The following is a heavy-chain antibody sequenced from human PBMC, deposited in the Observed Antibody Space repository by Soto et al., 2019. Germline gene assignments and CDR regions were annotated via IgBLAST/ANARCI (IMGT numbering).Heavy chain of an antibody. CDR2: SSNGVVAK. V-gene: IGHV3-11*01. J-gene: IGHJ5*02. CDR1: GFTVSDYY. Sequence: XGSLTLSCAASGFTVSDYYMSWIRQAPGKGLEWVSVSSNGVVAKYYADSVKGRFTISRDNAKNSLYLQMNSLRAEDTAVYYCASSKECSNGHGYYYVSAWGQGTLVPVSS. CDR3: ASSKECSNGHGYYYVSA. D-gene: IGHD3-22*01.